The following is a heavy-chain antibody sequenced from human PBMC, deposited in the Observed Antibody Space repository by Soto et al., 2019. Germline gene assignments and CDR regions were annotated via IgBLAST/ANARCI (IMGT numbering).Heavy chain of an antibody. CDR1: GGTFSIYT. V-gene: IGHV1-69*02. CDR3: ARGDYYGSGMSNYYYGMDV. D-gene: IGHD3-10*01. Sequence: RASVKVSCKASGGTFSIYTISWVRQAPGQGLEWMGRIIPILGIANYAQKFQGRVTITADKSTSTAYMELSSLRSEDTAVYYCARGDYYGSGMSNYYYGMDVWGQGTTVTVSS. J-gene: IGHJ6*02. CDR2: IIPILGIA.